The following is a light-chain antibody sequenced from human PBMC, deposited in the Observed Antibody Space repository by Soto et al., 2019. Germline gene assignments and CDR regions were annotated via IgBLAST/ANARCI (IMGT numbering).Light chain of an antibody. CDR1: QSVSST. Sequence: EIVMTQSPATGSGSPMERASLSVRASQSVSSTLAWYQQKPGQAPRLLIYGASTRAPGIPARFSGSGSGTEFTLTISSLQSEDFAIYYCQQRGNWPATFGPGTKVDIK. V-gene: IGKV3-15*01. CDR2: GAS. J-gene: IGKJ3*01. CDR3: QQRGNWPAT.